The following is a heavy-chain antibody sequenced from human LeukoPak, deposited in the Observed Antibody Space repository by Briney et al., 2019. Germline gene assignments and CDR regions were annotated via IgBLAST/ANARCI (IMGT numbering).Heavy chain of an antibody. CDR3: ARDGIYSSSVDY. D-gene: IGHD6-6*01. Sequence: SETLSLTCTVSGGSISSSSYYWGWIRQPPGKGLEWIGSIYYSGSTYYNPSLKSRVTISVDTSKNQFSLKLSSVTAADTAVYYCARDGIYSSSVDYWGQGTLVTVSS. CDR2: IYYSGST. J-gene: IGHJ4*02. V-gene: IGHV4-39*07. CDR1: GGSISSSSYY.